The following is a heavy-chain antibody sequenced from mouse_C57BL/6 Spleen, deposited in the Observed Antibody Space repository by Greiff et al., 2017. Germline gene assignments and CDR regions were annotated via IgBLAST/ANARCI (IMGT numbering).Heavy chain of an antibody. CDR1: GYTFTSYW. J-gene: IGHJ3*01. CDR3: TPIDYYGSSYEAY. CDR2: IYPGNSDT. D-gene: IGHD1-1*01. Sequence: EVKLMESGTVLARPGASVKMPCKTSGYTFTSYWMHWVKQRPGQGLEWIGAIYPGNSDTSYNQKFKGKAKLTAVTSASTAYMELSSLTNEDSAVYYCTPIDYYGSSYEAYWGQGTLVTVSA. V-gene: IGHV1-5*01.